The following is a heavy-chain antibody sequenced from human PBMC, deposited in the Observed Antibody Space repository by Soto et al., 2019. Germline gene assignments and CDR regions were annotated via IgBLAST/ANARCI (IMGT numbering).Heavy chain of an antibody. CDR3: TIKAMIPSLPSGMDEYVAINV. V-gene: IGHV1-69*01. D-gene: IGHD3-10*01. Sequence: QVQLVQSGAEVRKPGSSVRVSCRASGGSFSTYAISWVRQAPGQGLEWMGGIVPVFGTPNYAQKLQDRVIISEDEPMTTPYMEPSDLRKDDTDIYYCTIKAMIPSLPSGMDEYVAINVWCQGTTVTV. CDR1: GGSFSTYA. J-gene: IGHJ6*02. CDR2: IVPVFGTP.